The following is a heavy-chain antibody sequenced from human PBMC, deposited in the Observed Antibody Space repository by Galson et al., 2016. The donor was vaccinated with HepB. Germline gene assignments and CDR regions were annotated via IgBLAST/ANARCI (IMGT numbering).Heavy chain of an antibody. CDR2: IYHSGST. Sequence: LSLTCAVSGGSISSSNWRSWVRQPPGKGLEWIGEIYHSGSTNYNPSLKSRVTISVDKSKNQFSLKLSSVTAADTGVYYCARVPDTAMPYYYYYGMDVWGQGTTVTVSS. V-gene: IGHV4-4*02. CDR3: ARVPDTAMPYYYYYGMDV. D-gene: IGHD5-18*01. CDR1: GGSISSSNW. J-gene: IGHJ6*02.